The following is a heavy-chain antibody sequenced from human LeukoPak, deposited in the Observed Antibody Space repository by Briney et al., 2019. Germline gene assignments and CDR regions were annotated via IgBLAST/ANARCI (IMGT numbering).Heavy chain of an antibody. D-gene: IGHD3-22*01. CDR1: GYTFTSYG. J-gene: IGHJ4*02. CDR3: GMGVSGYYSDY. V-gene: IGHV1-18*01. CDR2: ISAYNGNT. Sequence: ASVKVSCKASGYTFTSYGISWVRQAPGQGLEWMGWISAYNGNTNYAQKLQGRVTMTTDTSTSTAYMELSSLRSEDTAVYYCGMGVSGYYSDYWGQGTLVTVSS.